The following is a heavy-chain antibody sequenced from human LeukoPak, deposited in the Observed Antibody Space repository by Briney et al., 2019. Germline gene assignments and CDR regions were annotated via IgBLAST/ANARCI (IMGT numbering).Heavy chain of an antibody. V-gene: IGHV4-39*07. D-gene: IGHD7-27*01. Sequence: SETLSLTCTVSGGSISSSSYYWGWIRQPPGKGLEWIVSIYYSGSTYYNPSLKSLVTISADTSQNQFSLKLSSVTAADTAVYYCASRKLGNDYWGQGTLVTVSS. CDR3: ASRKLGNDY. CDR1: GGSISSSSYY. CDR2: IYYSGST. J-gene: IGHJ4*02.